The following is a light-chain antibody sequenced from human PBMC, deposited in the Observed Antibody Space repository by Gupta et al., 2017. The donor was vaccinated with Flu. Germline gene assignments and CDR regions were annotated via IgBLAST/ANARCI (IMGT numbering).Light chain of an antibody. CDR2: EVS. CDR1: SSDVGGYNY. Sequence: QSALTQPPSASGSPGQSVTISCTGTSSDVGGYNYVSWYQQHPGKAPKLMICEVSKRPSGVPDRCAGSKAGNTASLTVSGLEAEDDADYYCSSYAGSNFWVFGGGTKLTVL. V-gene: IGLV2-8*01. J-gene: IGLJ3*02. CDR3: SSYAGSNFWV.